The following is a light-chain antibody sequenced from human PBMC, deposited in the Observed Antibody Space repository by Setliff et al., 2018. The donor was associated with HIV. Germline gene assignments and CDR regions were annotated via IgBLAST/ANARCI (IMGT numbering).Light chain of an antibody. CDR2: EVT. CDR3: GSYAGSKSDG. Sequence: QSALTQPPSASGSPGQSVTISCTGASSDVGVYNYVSWFQQHPGKAPKLMIYEVTKRPSGVPDRFSGSKSGNTASLTVSGLQAEDEADYYCGSYAGSKSDGFGTGTKVTVL. J-gene: IGLJ1*01. CDR1: SSDVGVYNY. V-gene: IGLV2-8*01.